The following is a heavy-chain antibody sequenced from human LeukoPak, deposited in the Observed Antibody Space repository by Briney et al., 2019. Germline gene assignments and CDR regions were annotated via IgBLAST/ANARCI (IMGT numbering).Heavy chain of an antibody. D-gene: IGHD3-10*01. Sequence: GGSLRLSCAASGFTFSSYSMNWVRQAPGKGLEWVSSISSSSSYIYYADSVKGRFTISRDNAKNSLYLQINSLRAEDTAVYYCARDPRVYYGSGYNWFDPWGQGTLVTVSS. CDR2: ISSSSSYI. CDR1: GFTFSSYS. V-gene: IGHV3-21*01. J-gene: IGHJ5*02. CDR3: ARDPRVYYGSGYNWFDP.